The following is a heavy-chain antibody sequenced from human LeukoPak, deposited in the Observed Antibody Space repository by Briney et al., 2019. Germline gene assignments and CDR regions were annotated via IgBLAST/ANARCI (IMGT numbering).Heavy chain of an antibody. CDR2: IYSSGST. V-gene: IGHV4-39*01. D-gene: IGHD1-26*01. J-gene: IGHJ5*02. CDR1: GGSISSSSYY. CDR3: ARPLSRTSGGYWFDP. Sequence: PSETLSLTCTVSGGSISSSSYYWGWLRRRPGKGLEWFVSIYSSGSTYYNPSLKSRVTISVDTSKNRFSLKLSSVTAADTAVYYCARPLSRTSGGYWFDPWGQGTLVTVSS.